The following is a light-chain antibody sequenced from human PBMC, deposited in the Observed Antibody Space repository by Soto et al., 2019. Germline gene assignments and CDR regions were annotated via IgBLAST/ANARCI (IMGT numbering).Light chain of an antibody. Sequence: EIVLTQSPGTLSLSPGERATLSCRASQSVSSSKLAWYQRKPGQAPRLLIYGASRRATGIPDRFSGSGSGTDFTLTISRPEPEDFALYFCQQYGSSPHSFGQGTKLEIK. V-gene: IGKV3-20*01. CDR2: GAS. CDR3: QQYGSSPHS. CDR1: QSVSSSK. J-gene: IGKJ2*03.